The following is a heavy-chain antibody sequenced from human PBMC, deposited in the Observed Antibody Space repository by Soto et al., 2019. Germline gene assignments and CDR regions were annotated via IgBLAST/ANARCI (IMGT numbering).Heavy chain of an antibody. Sequence: GGSLRLSCAASGFSFSNYWMSWVRQAPGKGLEWVANIRQDGSENYYVDSVKGRFTISRDNAKNSLYLQMNSLRAEDTAVYYCAGGYCSSMCYANSSDPWGKGTLVTVSS. V-gene: IGHV3-7*01. D-gene: IGHD2-2*01. CDR1: GFSFSNYW. CDR3: AGGYCSSMCYANSSDP. J-gene: IGHJ5*02. CDR2: IRQDGSEN.